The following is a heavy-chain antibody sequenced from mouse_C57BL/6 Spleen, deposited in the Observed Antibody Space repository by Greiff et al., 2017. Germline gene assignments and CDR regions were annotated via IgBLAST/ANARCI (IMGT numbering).Heavy chain of an antibody. V-gene: IGHV1-26*01. CDR1: GYTFTDYY. Sequence: EVQLQQSGPELVKPGASVKISCKASGYTFTDYYMNWVKQSHGKSLEWIGDINPNNGGTSYNQKFMGKATLTVDKSSSTAYMELRSLTSEDSAVYYCARHEYYAMDYWGQGTSVTVSS. J-gene: IGHJ4*01. CDR2: INPNNGGT. CDR3: ARHEYYAMDY.